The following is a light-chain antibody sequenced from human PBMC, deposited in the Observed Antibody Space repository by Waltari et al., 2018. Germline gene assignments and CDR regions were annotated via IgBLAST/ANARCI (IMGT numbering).Light chain of an antibody. J-gene: IGLJ1*01. CDR1: SSDVGGYNA. Sequence: QSALTQPASVSGSPGQSIAIFCTGGSSDVGGYNAVSWYQQHPGKAPRLMIFGVPNRPSGVSNRFSGSKSGNTASLTISGLQTEDEADYYCCSWTSRNTYGFGTGTKVTVL. V-gene: IGLV2-14*01. CDR3: CSWTSRNTYG. CDR2: GVP.